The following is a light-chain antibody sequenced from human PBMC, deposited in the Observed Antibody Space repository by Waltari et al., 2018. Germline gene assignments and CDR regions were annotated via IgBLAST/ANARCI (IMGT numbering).Light chain of an antibody. V-gene: IGKV2-24*01. CDR3: MQVTQFPHT. CDR2: KIS. Sequence: DIVMTQAPLSSPVTLGQPASISCKFSQSLVHSDGTTYLNWLKQRPGQPPRLLIYKISNRVSGVPDRFSGSGAGTDFTLKISRVEAEDVGVYYCMQVTQFPHTFGQGTKLEIK. J-gene: IGKJ2*01. CDR1: QSLVHSDGTTY.